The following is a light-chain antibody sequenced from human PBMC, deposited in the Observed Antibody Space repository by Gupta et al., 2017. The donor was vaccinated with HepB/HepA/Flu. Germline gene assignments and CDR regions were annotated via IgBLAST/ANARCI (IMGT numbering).Light chain of an antibody. CDR1: QSVSSN. CDR2: AAS. V-gene: IGKV3-15*01. J-gene: IGKJ1*01. CDR3: QQFNTLPRT. Sequence: ELLMPQSRATLSVSPGDRATLSCRASQSVSSNLDGYQQKPGQAPRLLIHAASTRATGIPARLSGSGAGTEFTLTITSLQSEDFATYYCQQFNTLPRTFGQGTKVEIK.